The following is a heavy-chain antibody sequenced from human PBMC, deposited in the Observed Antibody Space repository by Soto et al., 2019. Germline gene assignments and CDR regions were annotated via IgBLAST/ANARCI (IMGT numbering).Heavy chain of an antibody. D-gene: IGHD3-3*01. J-gene: IGHJ5*02. CDR1: GFTVSSNY. Sequence: EVQLVESGGGLVQPGGSLRLSCAASGFTVSSNYMSWVRQAPGKGLEWVSVIYSGGSTYYADSVKGRFTISRDNSKNTLYLQMNSLRAEDTAVYYCARLPPDPPTICGVVAPWGQGTLVTVSS. CDR2: IYSGGST. CDR3: ARLPPDPPTICGVVAP. V-gene: IGHV3-66*04.